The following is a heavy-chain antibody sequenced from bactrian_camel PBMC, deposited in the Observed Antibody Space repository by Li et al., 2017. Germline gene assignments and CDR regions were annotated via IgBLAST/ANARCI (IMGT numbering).Heavy chain of an antibody. Sequence: VESGGGSVQPGGSLRLSCTHSGFTDNHYCMAWFRQAPGKGREGVAALDADGSTNYADFVKDRFTISKDSAKQTLFLQMNSLKPDDTAMYYCAAVRCVADYILTRGGPKPYVYNLWGQGTQVTVS. D-gene: IGHD7*01. J-gene: IGHJ4*01. CDR1: GFTDNHYC. CDR3: AAVRCVADYILTRGGPKPYVYNL. CDR2: LDADGST. V-gene: IGHV3S26*01.